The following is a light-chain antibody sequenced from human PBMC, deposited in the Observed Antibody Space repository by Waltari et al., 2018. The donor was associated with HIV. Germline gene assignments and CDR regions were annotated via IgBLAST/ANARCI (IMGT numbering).Light chain of an antibody. Sequence: QSVLTQPPSASGPPGQRVTVSCSGSRSNIGSNYVYWYQQLPGTAPKLLFYRNDQRPSGVPYRFAGSKSGTSASLAISGLRSEDEADYYCAAWDGSLSNYVFGTGTKVTVL. CDR3: AAWDGSLSNYV. V-gene: IGLV1-47*01. CDR2: RND. J-gene: IGLJ1*01. CDR1: RSNIGSNY.